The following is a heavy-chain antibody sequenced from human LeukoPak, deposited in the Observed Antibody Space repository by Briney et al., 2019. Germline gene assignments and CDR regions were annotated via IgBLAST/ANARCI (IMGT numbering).Heavy chain of an antibody. Sequence: SETLSLTCTVSNGSISSSYWSWIRQPPGKGLEWIVSVYNSGNTKYNPSLESRVTMSVDTSKNQFSLKLRSVTAADTAVYYCARRRYGSGTFYFDSWGQGTLVTVSS. V-gene: IGHV4-59*01. CDR3: ARRRYGSGTFYFDS. J-gene: IGHJ4*02. CDR2: VYNSGNT. D-gene: IGHD3-10*01. CDR1: NGSISSSY.